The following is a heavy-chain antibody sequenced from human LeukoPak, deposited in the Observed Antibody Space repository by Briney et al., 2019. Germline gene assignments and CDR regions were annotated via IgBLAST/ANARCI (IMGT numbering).Heavy chain of an antibody. CDR2: IYYSGST. CDR1: GGSISSGSYY. V-gene: IGHV4-39*01. Sequence: SETLSLTCTVSGGSISSGSYYWGWIRQPPGKGLEWIGSIYYSGSTYYNPSLKSRVTISVDTSKNQFSLKLSSVTAADTAVYYCARHTENYDFRSGYSSNRFDPWGQGTLVTVSS. J-gene: IGHJ5*02. D-gene: IGHD3-3*01. CDR3: ARHTENYDFRSGYSSNRFDP.